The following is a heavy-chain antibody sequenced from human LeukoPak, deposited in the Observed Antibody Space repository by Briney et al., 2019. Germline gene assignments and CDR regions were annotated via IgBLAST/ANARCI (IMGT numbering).Heavy chain of an antibody. J-gene: IGHJ4*02. CDR1: GFIFSNFN. CDR2: ISSTGNYI. CDR3: ARVSTGPV. V-gene: IGHV3-21*01. Sequence: GGSLRVSCVGSGFIFSNFNMNWVRQAPGKGLEWVSSISSTGNYIHYADSVKGRFTISRDNDQKSLYLQMNSLRVEDSAVYYCARVSTGPVWGQGTLGTVSS. D-gene: IGHD1-1*01.